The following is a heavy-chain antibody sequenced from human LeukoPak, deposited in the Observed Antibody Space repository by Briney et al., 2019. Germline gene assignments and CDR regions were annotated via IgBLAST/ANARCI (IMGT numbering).Heavy chain of an antibody. CDR1: GFTFSSYA. CDR2: ISGSGGST. D-gene: IGHD3-3*01. CDR3: AKDPTIFGVVIPNWFDP. Sequence: GGSLRLSCAASGFTFSSYAMSWVRQAPGKGLEWVSAISGSGGSTYYADSVKGRFTISRDNSKNTLYLQMNSLRVEDTAVYYCAKDPTIFGVVIPNWFDPWGQGTLVTVSS. J-gene: IGHJ5*02. V-gene: IGHV3-23*01.